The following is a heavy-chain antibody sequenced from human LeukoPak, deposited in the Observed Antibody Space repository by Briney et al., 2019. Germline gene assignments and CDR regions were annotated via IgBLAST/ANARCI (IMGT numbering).Heavy chain of an antibody. CDR3: AKDRSIGTYYTFDS. CDR2: ISGSGAIS. CDR1: AFTFSNYA. D-gene: IGHD1-26*01. V-gene: IGHV3-23*01. Sequence: GGSLRLSCAASAFTFSNYAMTWVRQAPGKGLEWVSTISGSGAISYYADSVKGRFTISRDNPKNTLFLHMSSLRVEDTAVYHCAKDRSIGTYYTFDSWGQGALVTVSS. J-gene: IGHJ4*02.